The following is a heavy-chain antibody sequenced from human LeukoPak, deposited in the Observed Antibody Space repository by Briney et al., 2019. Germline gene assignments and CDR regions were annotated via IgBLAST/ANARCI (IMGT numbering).Heavy chain of an antibody. Sequence: GGSLRLSCAASGFTFSSYSMNWVRQAAGKGLEWVSSISSSSSYIYYADSVKGRFTISRDNAKNSLYLQMSSLRAEDTAVYYCARDRFGEYGLDYWGQGTQVTVSS. D-gene: IGHD3-10*01. J-gene: IGHJ4*02. V-gene: IGHV3-21*01. CDR3: ARDRFGEYGLDY. CDR1: GFTFSSYS. CDR2: ISSSSSYI.